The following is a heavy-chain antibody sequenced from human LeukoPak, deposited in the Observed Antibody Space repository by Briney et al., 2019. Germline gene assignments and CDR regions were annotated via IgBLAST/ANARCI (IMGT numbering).Heavy chain of an antibody. D-gene: IGHD6-6*01. CDR3: ASGSTMYSSSSD. J-gene: IGHJ4*02. CDR2: INHSGST. Sequence: PSETLSLTCAVYGGSFSGYYWSWIRQPPGKGLEWIGEINHSGSTSYNPSLKSRVTISVDTSKNQFSLKLSSVTAADTAVYYCASGSTMYSSSSDWGQGTLVTVSS. V-gene: IGHV4-34*01. CDR1: GGSFSGYY.